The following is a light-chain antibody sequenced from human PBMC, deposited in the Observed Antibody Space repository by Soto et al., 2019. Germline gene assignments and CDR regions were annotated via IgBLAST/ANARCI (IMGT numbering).Light chain of an antibody. V-gene: IGKV1-39*01. CDR3: QQSYSTFWT. J-gene: IGKJ1*01. CDR2: AAS. CDR1: QSISSW. Sequence: QSPSTLSASVGDRVTITCLASQSISSWLAWYQQKPGKAPKLLIYAASSLQSGVPSRFSGSGSGTDFTLTISSLQPEDFATYYCQQSYSTFWTFGQGTKVDIK.